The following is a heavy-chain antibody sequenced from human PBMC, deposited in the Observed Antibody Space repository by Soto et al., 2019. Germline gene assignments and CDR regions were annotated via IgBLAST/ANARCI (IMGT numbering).Heavy chain of an antibody. Sequence: QVQLVQSGSEVRKPGASVKVSCKASGYTFTTYGIGWVRQAPGQGLEWMGWISAYTGNPNYAQKVQGRVTMTTDTSTSTAYMELRSLRSDDTAVYYCAKFRGIDYYYGMDVWGQGTTVTVSS. V-gene: IGHV1-18*01. CDR2: ISAYTGNP. CDR3: AKFRGIDYYYGMDV. CDR1: GYTFTTYG. J-gene: IGHJ6*02. D-gene: IGHD3-10*01.